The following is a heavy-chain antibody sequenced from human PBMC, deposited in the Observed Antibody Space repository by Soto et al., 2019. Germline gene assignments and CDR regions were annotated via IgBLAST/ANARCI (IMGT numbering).Heavy chain of an antibody. D-gene: IGHD3-3*01. CDR1: GGTFSSYA. V-gene: IGHV1-69*01. CDR3: ASSPYYDFWSGYYENYYYYGMDV. J-gene: IGHJ6*02. CDR2: IIPIFGTA. Sequence: QVQLVQSGAEVKKPGSSVKVYCKASGGTFSSYAISWVRQAPGQGLEWMGGIIPIFGTANYAQKFQGRVTITADESTSTAYMELSSLRSEDTAVYYCASSPYYDFWSGYYENYYYYGMDVWGQGTTVTVSS.